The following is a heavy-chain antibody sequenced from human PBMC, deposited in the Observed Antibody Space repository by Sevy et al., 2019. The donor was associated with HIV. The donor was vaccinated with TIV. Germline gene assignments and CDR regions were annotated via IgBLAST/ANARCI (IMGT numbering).Heavy chain of an antibody. CDR1: GFTFSTYA. D-gene: IGHD6-19*01. CDR2: LNGDRT. J-gene: IGHJ3*02. CDR3: AKDLISVAGFYAFDM. V-gene: IGHV3-23*01. Sequence: GGSLRLSCAASGFTFSTYAVSWVRQAPGKGLEWVAALNGDRTYYAGSVKGRFTISRDKAKNSLYLQMNSLRPEDTALYYCAKDLISVAGFYAFDMWGQGTMVTVSS.